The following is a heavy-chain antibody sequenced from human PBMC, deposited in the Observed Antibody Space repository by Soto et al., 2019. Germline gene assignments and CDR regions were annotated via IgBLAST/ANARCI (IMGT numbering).Heavy chain of an antibody. CDR3: AHWYYYDSSGYYRYYFDY. CDR2: IYWDDDK. V-gene: IGHV2-5*02. D-gene: IGHD3-22*01. J-gene: IGHJ4*02. CDR1: GFSLSTSGVG. Sequence: QITLKESGPPLVKPTQTLTLTCTFSGFSLSTSGVGVCWIRQPPGKALEWLALIYWDDDKRYSPSLKSRLTITKDTSKNQVVLTMTNMDPVDTSTYYCAHWYYYDSSGYYRYYFDYWGQGTLVTVSS.